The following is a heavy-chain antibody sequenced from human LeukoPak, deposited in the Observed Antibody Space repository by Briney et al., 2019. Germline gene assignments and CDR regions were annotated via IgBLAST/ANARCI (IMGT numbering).Heavy chain of an antibody. D-gene: IGHD4-11*01. CDR1: GFTFSSHE. Sequence: PGGSLRLSCAASGFTFSSHEMNRVRQAPGKGLECVSYISSSGSSKYYADSVKGRFTISRDNAKNSLYLQMNSLRAEDTAVYYCARGGGNDYRYNAFDIWGQGTMVTVSS. J-gene: IGHJ3*02. V-gene: IGHV3-48*03. CDR2: ISSSGSSK. CDR3: ARGGGNDYRYNAFDI.